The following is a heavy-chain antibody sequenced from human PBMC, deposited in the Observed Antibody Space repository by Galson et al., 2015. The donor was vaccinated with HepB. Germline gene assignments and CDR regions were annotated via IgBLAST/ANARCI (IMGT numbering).Heavy chain of an antibody. V-gene: IGHV3-30*04. CDR3: ARAEGIAVAGTVSEFDY. D-gene: IGHD6-19*01. CDR1: GFTFSSYA. J-gene: IGHJ4*02. Sequence: SLRLSCAASGFTFSSYAMHWVRQAPGKGLEWVAVISYDGSNKYYADSVKGRFTISRDNSKNTLYLQMNSLRAEDTAVYYCARAEGIAVAGTVSEFDYWGQGTLVTVSS. CDR2: ISYDGSNK.